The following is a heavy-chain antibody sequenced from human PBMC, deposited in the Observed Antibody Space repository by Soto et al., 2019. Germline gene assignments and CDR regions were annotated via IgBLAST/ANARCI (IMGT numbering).Heavy chain of an antibody. Sequence: QVQLQESGPGLVKPSQTLSLTCTVSGGSISSGDYYWSWIRQPPGKGLEWIGYIYYSGSTYYNPSHKSRVTMSVDTSKNQFSLKLSSVTAADTAVYYCARGQLWLTYYYYGMDVWGQGTTVTVSS. V-gene: IGHV4-30-4*01. J-gene: IGHJ6*02. D-gene: IGHD5-18*01. CDR3: ARGQLWLTYYYYGMDV. CDR1: GGSISSGDYY. CDR2: IYYSGST.